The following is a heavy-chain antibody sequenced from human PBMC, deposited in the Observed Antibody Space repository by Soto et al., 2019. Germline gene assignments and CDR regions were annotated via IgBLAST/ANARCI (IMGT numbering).Heavy chain of an antibody. CDR3: ATVDTAMVYYYYGMDV. CDR2: IIPIFGTA. CDR1: GGTFSSYA. J-gene: IGHJ6*02. V-gene: IGHV1-69*12. D-gene: IGHD5-18*01. Sequence: QVQLVQSGAEVKKPGSSVKVSCKASGGTFSSYAISWVRQSPGQGLEWMGGIIPIFGTANYAQKFQGRVTITADESTSTAYMELSSLRSEDTAVYYCATVDTAMVYYYYGMDVWGQGTTVTVSS.